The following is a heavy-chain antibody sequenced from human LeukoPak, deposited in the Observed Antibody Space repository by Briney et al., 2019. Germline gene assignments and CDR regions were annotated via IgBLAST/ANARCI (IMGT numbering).Heavy chain of an antibody. CDR1: GFTFSSYG. CDR2: ISYDGSNK. CDR3: AKGLGYCSGGSCST. D-gene: IGHD2-15*01. J-gene: IGHJ5*02. Sequence: GGSLRLSCAASGFTFSSYGMQWVRQAPGKGVEWGAVISYDGSNKYYADSVKGRFTISRDNSKNTLYLQMNSLRAEDTAVYYCAKGLGYCSGGSCSTWGQGTLVTVSS. V-gene: IGHV3-30*18.